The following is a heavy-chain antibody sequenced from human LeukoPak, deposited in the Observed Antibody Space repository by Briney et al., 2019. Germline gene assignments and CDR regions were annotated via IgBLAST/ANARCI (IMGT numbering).Heavy chain of an antibody. D-gene: IGHD3-3*01. J-gene: IGHJ6*03. CDR3: AREYFSANYFFYYMDV. CDR1: GGSISSYY. Sequence: PSETLSLTCTVSGGSISSYYWSWIRQPPGKGLEWIGYIYYSGSTNYNPSLKSRVTISVDTSKNQFSLKLSSVTAADTAVYYCAREYFSANYFFYYMDVWGTETTVTVSS. CDR2: IYYSGST. V-gene: IGHV4-59*01.